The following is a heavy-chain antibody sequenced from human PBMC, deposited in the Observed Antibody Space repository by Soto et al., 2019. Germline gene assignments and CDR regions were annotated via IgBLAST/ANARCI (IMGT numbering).Heavy chain of an antibody. D-gene: IGHD3-16*01. Sequence: ASVKVSFKASGYTFTGYYMHWVRQAPGQGLEWMGWINPNSGGTNYAQKFQGRVTMTRDTSISTAYMELSRLRSDDTAVYYCARSSERLGESFDYWGQGTLVTVSS. CDR1: GYTFTGYY. V-gene: IGHV1-2*02. J-gene: IGHJ4*02. CDR3: ARSSERLGESFDY. CDR2: INPNSGGT.